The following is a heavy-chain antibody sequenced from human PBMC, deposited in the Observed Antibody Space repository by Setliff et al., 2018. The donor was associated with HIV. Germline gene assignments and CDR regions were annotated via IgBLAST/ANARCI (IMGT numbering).Heavy chain of an antibody. J-gene: IGHJ4*02. Sequence: SETLSLTCVVSGDSISRSRYYWGWIRQPPGKGLEWIGSFYYSGSTSYNPSLKSRVTISGDTSKNQFSLKVRSVTAADTAVYYCATRAIVVIPDYWGQGTLVTVSS. CDR1: GDSISRSRYY. D-gene: IGHD3-22*01. CDR3: ATRAIVVIPDY. CDR2: FYYSGST. V-gene: IGHV4-39*01.